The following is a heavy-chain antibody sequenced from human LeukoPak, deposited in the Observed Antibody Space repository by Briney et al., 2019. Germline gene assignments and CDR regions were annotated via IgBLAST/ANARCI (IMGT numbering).Heavy chain of an antibody. D-gene: IGHD3-3*01. V-gene: IGHV3-48*03. Sequence: GGSLRLSCAASGFTFSSYEMNWVRQAPGKGLEWVSYISSSGSTIYYADSVKGRFTISRDNAKNSLYLQMNSLRAEDTAVYYCARTPYYDFWSGYPTYYYYYYMDVWGKGTTVTVSS. CDR3: ARTPYYDFWSGYPTYYYYYYMDV. J-gene: IGHJ6*03. CDR1: GFTFSSYE. CDR2: ISSSGSTI.